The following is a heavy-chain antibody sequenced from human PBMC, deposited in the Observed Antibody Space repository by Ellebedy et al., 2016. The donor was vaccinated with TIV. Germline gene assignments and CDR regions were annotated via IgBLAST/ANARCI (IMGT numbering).Heavy chain of an antibody. V-gene: IGHV3-66*01. Sequence: GESLKISCAASGFTVSSNYMSWVRQAPGKGLEWVSVIYSGGSTYYADSVKGRFTISRDNSKNTLYLQMNSLRAEDTAVYYCASLSSCRWVVDYWGQGTLGTVSS. CDR1: GFTVSSNY. J-gene: IGHJ4*02. CDR2: IYSGGST. D-gene: IGHD2-2*01. CDR3: ASLSSCRWVVDY.